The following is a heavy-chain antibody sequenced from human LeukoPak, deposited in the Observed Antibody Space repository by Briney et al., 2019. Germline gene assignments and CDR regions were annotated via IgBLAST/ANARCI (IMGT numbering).Heavy chain of an antibody. CDR3: AKDRHVLRFLECPH. J-gene: IGHJ4*02. V-gene: IGHV3-30*02. D-gene: IGHD3-3*01. CDR1: GFTFRDYS. CDR2: IRYDGSNK. Sequence: GGPLRLSCAASGFTFRDYSMNWVRQAPGKGLEWVAFIRYDGSNKYYADSVKGRFTISRDNSKNTLYLQMNSLRAEDTAVYYCAKDRHVLRFLECPHWGQGTLVTVSS.